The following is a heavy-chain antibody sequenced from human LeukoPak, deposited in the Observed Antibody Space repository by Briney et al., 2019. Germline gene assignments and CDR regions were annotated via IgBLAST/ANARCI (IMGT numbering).Heavy chain of an antibody. CDR1: GFTFSSYS. Sequence: GGSLRLYCAASGFTFSSYSMNWVRQAPGKGLEWVSSISSSSSYIYYADSVKGRFTISRDNAKNSLYLQMNSLRAEDTAVYYCARDKSSIEAFDIWGQGTMVTVSS. CDR2: ISSSSSYI. J-gene: IGHJ3*02. V-gene: IGHV3-21*01. CDR3: ARDKSSIEAFDI. D-gene: IGHD3-3*02.